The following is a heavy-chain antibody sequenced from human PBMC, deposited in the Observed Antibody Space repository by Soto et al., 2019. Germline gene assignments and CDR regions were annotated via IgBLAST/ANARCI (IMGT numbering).Heavy chain of an antibody. J-gene: IGHJ4*02. CDR1: GFTFSSYA. CDR3: AKQSFDYLWGTYRYYFDS. Sequence: GGSLRLSCAASGFTFSSYAMSWVRQAPWKGLEWVSAISGSGGTTYYADSVKGRFTISRDNSKNTLFLQMSSLRADDTAVYYCAKQSFDYLWGTYRYYFDSWGLGTLVTVS. D-gene: IGHD3-16*02. CDR2: ISGSGGTT. V-gene: IGHV3-23*01.